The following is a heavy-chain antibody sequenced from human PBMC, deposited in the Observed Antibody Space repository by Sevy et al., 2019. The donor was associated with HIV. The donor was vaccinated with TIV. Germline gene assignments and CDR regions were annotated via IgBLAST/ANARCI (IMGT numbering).Heavy chain of an antibody. CDR1: GFTFSSYS. V-gene: IGHV3-21*01. CDR2: ISSSSSYI. CDR3: AREQEGYYDSSAYYALGYYYGMDV. Sequence: GGSLRLSCAASGFTFSSYSMNWVRQAPGKGLEWVSSISSSSSYIYYADSVKGRFTISRDNAKNSLYLQMNSLRAEDTAVYYCAREQEGYYDSSAYYALGYYYGMDVWGQGTTVTVSS. J-gene: IGHJ6*02. D-gene: IGHD3-22*01.